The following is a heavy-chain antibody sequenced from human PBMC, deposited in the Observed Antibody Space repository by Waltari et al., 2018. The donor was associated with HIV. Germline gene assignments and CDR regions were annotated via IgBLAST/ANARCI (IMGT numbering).Heavy chain of an antibody. V-gene: IGHV4-34*01. J-gene: IGHJ4*02. D-gene: IGHD4-17*01. Sequence: QVQLQQWGAGLLKPSETLSLTCPVYAGSVSGYYWPWIRRPPGKGLGGIGEINHSGSTNYSPSLKSRVTISLDTSNNQFSLKLNSVTAADTAVYYCARALNDYGDLDSWGQGTLVTVSS. CDR1: AGSVSGYY. CDR2: INHSGST. CDR3: ARALNDYGDLDS.